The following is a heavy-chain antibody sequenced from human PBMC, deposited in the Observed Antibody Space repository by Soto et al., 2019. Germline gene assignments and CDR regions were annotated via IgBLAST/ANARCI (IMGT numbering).Heavy chain of an antibody. V-gene: IGHV1-69*13. Sequence: SVKVSCKASGGTFSSYAISWVRQAPGQGLEWMGGIIPIFGTANYAQKFQGRVTITADESTSTAYMELSSLRSEDTAVYYCARDRSGMITFGGVSNWFDPWGQGTLVTV. CDR3: ARDRSGMITFGGVSNWFDP. CDR2: IIPIFGTA. J-gene: IGHJ5*02. D-gene: IGHD3-16*01. CDR1: GGTFSSYA.